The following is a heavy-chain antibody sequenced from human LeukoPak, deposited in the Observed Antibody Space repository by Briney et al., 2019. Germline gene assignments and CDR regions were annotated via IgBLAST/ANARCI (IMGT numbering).Heavy chain of an antibody. D-gene: IGHD1-26*01. V-gene: IGHV4-59*04. CDR3: ARIVGATQSRFWRFDY. CDR2: KSYSGTS. Sequence: SETLSLTCTVSRGSIRTHYWGWIRQPPGKGLEWIGYKSYSGTSYNNPSLETRFTIFIDMSKNQFSLKLRSVTAADTAVYYCARIVGATQSRFWRFDYWGQGTLVTVSS. CDR1: RGSIRTHY. J-gene: IGHJ4*02.